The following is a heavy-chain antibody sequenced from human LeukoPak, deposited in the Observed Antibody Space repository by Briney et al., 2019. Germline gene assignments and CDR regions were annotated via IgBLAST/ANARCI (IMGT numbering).Heavy chain of an antibody. CDR2: IYYSGST. J-gene: IGHJ4*02. V-gene: IGHV4-39*07. D-gene: IGHD1-1*01. CDR1: GGSISSSSYY. CDR3: ARPSGGTPFKRFDY. Sequence: SETLSLTCTVSGGSISSSSYYWGWIRQPPGKGLEWIGSIYYSGSTNYNPSLKGRVTISVDTSKNQLSLSLTSVTAADTAVYYCARPSGGTPFKRFDYWGQGTLVTVSS.